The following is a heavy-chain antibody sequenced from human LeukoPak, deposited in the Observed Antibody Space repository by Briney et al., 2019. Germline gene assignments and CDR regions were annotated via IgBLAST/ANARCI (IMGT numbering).Heavy chain of an antibody. J-gene: IGHJ4*02. CDR1: GFTASSNY. CDR3: ARDRSGSYDY. V-gene: IGHV3-66*01. Sequence: PGRSLRLSCAVSGFTASSNYMTWVRQAPGKGLEWVSVIYSGGSTYYADSVKGRFTISRDNSKNTLYLQMNSLRVEDTAVYYCARDRSGSYDYWGQGTLVTVSS. D-gene: IGHD1-26*01. CDR2: IYSGGST.